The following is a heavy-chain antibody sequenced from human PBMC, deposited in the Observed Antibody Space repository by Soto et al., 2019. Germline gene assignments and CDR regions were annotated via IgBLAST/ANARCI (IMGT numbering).Heavy chain of an antibody. CDR2: ICYSGSAT. Sequence: SETLSLTCTVTAGSISSSSDCWGWIRQSPGKGLEWIGIICYSGSATYYNPSLKSRVTISIDRSKNQFSLRLSSVTAADTAVYWCVRHVPRYDWFDSGGQGALVTVSS. J-gene: IGHJ5*01. CDR3: VRHVPRYDWFDS. V-gene: IGHV4-39*01. D-gene: IGHD3-16*01. CDR1: AGSISSSSDC.